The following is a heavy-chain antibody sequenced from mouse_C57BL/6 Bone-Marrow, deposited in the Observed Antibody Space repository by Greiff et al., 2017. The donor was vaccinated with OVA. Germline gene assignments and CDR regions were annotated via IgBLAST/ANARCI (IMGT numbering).Heavy chain of an antibody. CDR3: FAY. CDR1: GYSITSGYY. Sequence: EVKLVESGPGLVKPSQSLSLTCSVTGYSITSGYYWNWIRQFPGNKLEWMGYISYDGSNNYNPSLKNRISITRDTSKNQFFLKLNSVTTEDTATYKPFAYWGQGTLVTVSA. J-gene: IGHJ3*01. CDR2: ISYDGSN. V-gene: IGHV3-6*01.